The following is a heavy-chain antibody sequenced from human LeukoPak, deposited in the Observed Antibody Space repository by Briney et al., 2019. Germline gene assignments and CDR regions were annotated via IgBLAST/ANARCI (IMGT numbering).Heavy chain of an antibody. CDR2: ISGSGGST. Sequence: GGSLRLSCVASGFTFSSYAMSWVRQAPGKGLEWVSGISGSGGSTDYADSVKGRFTISRDNSKNTLYLQMNSLRAEDTAVYYCAKDKIVGAIFRFDYWGQGTLVTVSS. D-gene: IGHD1-26*01. CDR1: GFTFSSYA. V-gene: IGHV3-23*01. J-gene: IGHJ4*02. CDR3: AKDKIVGAIFRFDY.